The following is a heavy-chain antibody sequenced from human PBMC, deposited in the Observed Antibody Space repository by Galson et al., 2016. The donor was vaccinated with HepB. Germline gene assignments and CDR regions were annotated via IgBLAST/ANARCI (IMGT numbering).Heavy chain of an antibody. CDR2: IKNEGSEK. J-gene: IGHJ4*02. CDR3: GRQGLLGATLIAY. V-gene: IGHV3-7*01. D-gene: IGHD1-26*01. Sequence: SLRLSCAASGLTFSSYWMSWVRQAPGKGLEWVANIKNEGSEKYYVDYVKGRFTISRDNAKNSLFLQMDSLRAADTAVYYCGRQGLLGATLIAYWGQGTLVTVSS. CDR1: GLTFSSYW.